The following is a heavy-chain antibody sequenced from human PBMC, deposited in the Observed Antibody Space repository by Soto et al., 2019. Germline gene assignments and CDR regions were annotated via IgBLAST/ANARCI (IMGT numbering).Heavy chain of an antibody. J-gene: IGHJ6*02. D-gene: IGHD4-4*01. CDR1: GGSFSGYY. V-gene: IGHV4-34*01. CDR2: INHSGGT. Sequence: TLSLTCAVYGGSFSGYYWSWIRQPPGKGLEWIGEINHSGGTNYNPSLKSRVTISVDTSKNQFSLKLSSVTAADTAVYYCARGRGRVTTYYYYYGMDVWGQGTTVTVSS. CDR3: ARGRGRVTTYYYYYGMDV.